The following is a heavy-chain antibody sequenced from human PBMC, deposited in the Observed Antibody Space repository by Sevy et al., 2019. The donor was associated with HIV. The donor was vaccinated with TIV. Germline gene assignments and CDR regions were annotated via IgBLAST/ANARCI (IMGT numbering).Heavy chain of an antibody. D-gene: IGHD3-10*01. CDR1: GLNVSDYF. V-gene: IGHV3-11*01. CDR2: ISSSGTIM. Sequence: GGSLRLSCAASGLNVSDYFMSWIRQAPGKRPEWVSYISSSGTIMYYADSVKGRFTISRDNAKNSLYLQMNSLRAEDTAIYYCARDQASGSFFSLYFDYWGQGTLVTVSS. J-gene: IGHJ4*02. CDR3: ARDQASGSFFSLYFDY.